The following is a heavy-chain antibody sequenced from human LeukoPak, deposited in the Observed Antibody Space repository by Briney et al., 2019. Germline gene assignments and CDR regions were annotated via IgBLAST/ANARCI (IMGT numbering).Heavy chain of an antibody. J-gene: IGHJ4*02. D-gene: IGHD1-14*01. CDR1: GFTFSSYG. Sequence: GGSLRLSCAASGFTFSSYGMHWVRQAPEKGLEWVSGIGGGGGTYYADSVKGRFSISRDNSENTLYLQMNSLRADDTAVYYCAKAGPNYFDYWGQGTLVTVSS. CDR2: IGGGGGT. CDR3: AKAGPNYFDY. V-gene: IGHV3-23*01.